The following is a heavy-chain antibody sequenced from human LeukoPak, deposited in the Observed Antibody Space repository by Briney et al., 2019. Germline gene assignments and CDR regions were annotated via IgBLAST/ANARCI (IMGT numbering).Heavy chain of an antibody. CDR2: ISYDESNK. D-gene: IGHD6-19*01. V-gene: IGHV3-30*18. Sequence: GRSLSLSCAASGFTFSSYGMHWVPQAPGKGREGGAVISYDESNKYYADSVKGRFTISRNNSKNTLYQKMNSLRAEDTAVEYYAKERRVAGYFGYWGQGTLVTVSS. CDR1: GFTFSSYG. J-gene: IGHJ4*02. CDR3: AKERRVAGYFGY.